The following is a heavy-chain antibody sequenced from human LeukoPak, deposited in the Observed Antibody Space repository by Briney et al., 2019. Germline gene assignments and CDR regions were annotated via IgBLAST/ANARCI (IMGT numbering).Heavy chain of an antibody. D-gene: IGHD3-10*01. V-gene: IGHV3-23*01. CDR3: AKRGVVIRVFLVGFHKEASYFDS. CDR2: ISGGGGNT. CDR1: GITLSNYG. Sequence: GGSLRLSCAVSGITLSNYGMSWVRQAPGKGLQWVSGISGGGGNTYYADSVKGRFTISRDNSKNTLYLQMNSLRAEDTAVYFCAKRGVVIRVFLVGFHKEASYFDSWGQGALVTVSS. J-gene: IGHJ4*02.